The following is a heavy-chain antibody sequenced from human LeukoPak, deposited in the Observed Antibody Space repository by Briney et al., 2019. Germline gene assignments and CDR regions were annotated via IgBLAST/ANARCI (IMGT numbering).Heavy chain of an antibody. J-gene: IGHJ6*03. V-gene: IGHV3-21*01. Sequence: GGSLRLSCAASGFTFSSYSMNWVRQAPGKGLELVSSISSTGRYIRDADSVKGRFTISRDNAKNSLYLQMNGLRAEDTAVYYCARDPTPTGDSSGYYFSYYMDVWGKGTTVMVSS. D-gene: IGHD3-22*01. CDR1: GFTFSSYS. CDR3: ARDPTPTGDSSGYYFSYYMDV. CDR2: ISSTGRYI.